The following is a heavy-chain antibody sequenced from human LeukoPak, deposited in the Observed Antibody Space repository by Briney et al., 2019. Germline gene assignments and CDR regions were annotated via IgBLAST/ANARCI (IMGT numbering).Heavy chain of an antibody. CDR1: GYTFTSYD. CDR3: ARDSSRVRASAFDI. V-gene: IGHV1-2*02. CDR2: INPNSGGT. J-gene: IGHJ3*02. Sequence: GASVKVSCKASGYTFTSYDINWVRQATGQGLEWMGWINPNSGGTNYAQKFQGRVTMTRDTSISTAYMELSRLRSDDTAVYYCARDSSRVRASAFDIWGQGTMVTVSS. D-gene: IGHD3-10*01.